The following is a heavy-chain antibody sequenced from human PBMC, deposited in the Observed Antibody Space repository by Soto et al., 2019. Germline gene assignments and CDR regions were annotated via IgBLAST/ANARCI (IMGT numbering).Heavy chain of an antibody. J-gene: IGHJ4*02. D-gene: IGHD4-17*01. CDR3: AFGMTTRFDY. CDR2: IYYSATT. CDR1: GGSISNLY. V-gene: IGHV4-59*11. Sequence: SQTLSLTCTVSGGSISNLYWSWIRQPPGKGLEWIGYIYYSATTNYNPSLRGRVTISVDTSKNQFSLNPRSVAAADTAVYYCAFGMTTRFDYWGQGALVTVSS.